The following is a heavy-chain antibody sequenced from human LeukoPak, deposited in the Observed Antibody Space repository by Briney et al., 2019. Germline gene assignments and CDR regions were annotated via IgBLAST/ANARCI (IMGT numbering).Heavy chain of an antibody. CDR2: IYHTGST. CDR3: ARTNVEMATTFDY. V-gene: IGHV4-59*11. Sequence: SETLTLTCTASGGTISSHYLSWIRQPPGKGLEWIAYIYHTGSTNYYPYLMSRVTISVDTSKNQFSLKLSSVTAADTAVYYCARTNVEMATTFDYWGQGTLVTVSS. CDR1: GGTISSHY. D-gene: IGHD5-24*01. J-gene: IGHJ4*02.